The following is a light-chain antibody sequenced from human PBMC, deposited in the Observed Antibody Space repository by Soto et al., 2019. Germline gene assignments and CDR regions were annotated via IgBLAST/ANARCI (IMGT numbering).Light chain of an antibody. CDR2: EVS. J-gene: IGLJ1*01. Sequence: QSVLTQPPSASGSPGQSVTISCTGTSSDVGGYNYVSWYQQHPGKAPKLMIYEVSKRPSGVPDRFSGSKSGNTASLTVSGLQAEDEADYYCSSYTISNTLPFVFGTGTKLTVL. V-gene: IGLV2-8*01. CDR1: SSDVGGYNY. CDR3: SSYTISNTLPFV.